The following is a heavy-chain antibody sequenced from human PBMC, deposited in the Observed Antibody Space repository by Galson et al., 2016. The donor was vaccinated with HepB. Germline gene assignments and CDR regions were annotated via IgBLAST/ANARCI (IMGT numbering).Heavy chain of an antibody. CDR1: GFMLSGYG. J-gene: IGHJ6*02. Sequence: SLRLSCAASGFMLSGYGMHWVRQAPGKGLEWVAIISYEGSNKYYADSVKGRLTISRDNSKNTLSLQMSSLRAEDTAVYYCSKDLHQLLLRHNYYYGMDVWGQGTTVTVSS. D-gene: IGHD2-2*01. V-gene: IGHV3-30*18. CDR2: ISYEGSNK. CDR3: SKDLHQLLLRHNYYYGMDV.